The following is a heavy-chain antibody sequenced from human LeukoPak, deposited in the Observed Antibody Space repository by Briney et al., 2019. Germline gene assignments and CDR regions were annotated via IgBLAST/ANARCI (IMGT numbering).Heavy chain of an antibody. CDR2: INTNTGTP. CDR1: GYTFTSYA. D-gene: IGHD6-19*01. Sequence: GASVKVSCKASGYTFTSYAMNWVRQAPGQGLEWMGWINTNTGTPTYAKGFTGRFVFSLDTSVSTAYLQISSLKAEDTAVYYCARVAPGIAVAGDYWGQGTLVTVSS. V-gene: IGHV7-4-1*02. CDR3: ARVAPGIAVAGDY. J-gene: IGHJ4*02.